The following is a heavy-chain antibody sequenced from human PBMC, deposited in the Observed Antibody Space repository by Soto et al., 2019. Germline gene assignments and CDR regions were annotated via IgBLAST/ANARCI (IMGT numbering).Heavy chain of an antibody. CDR1: GGSISNYY. Sequence: PSETLSLTCTVSGGSISNYYWSWIRQPPGKRLEWIGYIYYSGSTNYNPSLKSRVTISLDTSKNQFSLKLSSVTAADTAVYYCARDGGYCSSTSCYGLRNYYYYGMDVWGQGTTVTVSS. CDR2: IYYSGST. CDR3: ARDGGYCSSTSCYGLRNYYYYGMDV. V-gene: IGHV4-59*01. D-gene: IGHD2-2*01. J-gene: IGHJ6*02.